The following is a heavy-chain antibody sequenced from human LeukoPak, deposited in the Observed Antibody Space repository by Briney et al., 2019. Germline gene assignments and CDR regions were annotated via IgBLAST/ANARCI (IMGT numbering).Heavy chain of an antibody. CDR3: AREAATEH. V-gene: IGHV1-8*02. D-gene: IGHD6-13*01. CDR1: GGTFSSYA. CDR2: MNPNSGNT. Sequence: ASVKVSCKASGGTFSSYAISWVRQAPGQGLEWMGWMNPNSGNTGYAQKFQGRVTMTRNTSISTAYMELSSLRSEDTAVYYCAREAATEHWGQGTLVTVSS. J-gene: IGHJ1*01.